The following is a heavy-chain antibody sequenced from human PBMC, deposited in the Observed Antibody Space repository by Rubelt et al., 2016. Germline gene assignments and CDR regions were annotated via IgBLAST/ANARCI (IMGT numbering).Heavy chain of an antibody. J-gene: IGHJ4*02. D-gene: IGHD1-26*01. CDR1: GFLFSSHW. Sequence: ASGFLFSSHWMSWVRQAPGKGLEWVANINQDGGERYYVDSVKGRFTISRDNAKNSLYLQMDTLRVEDTAVYYCARDIGGDYWGQGTLVTVSS. CDR3: ARDIGGDY. CDR2: INQDGGER. V-gene: IGHV3-7*04.